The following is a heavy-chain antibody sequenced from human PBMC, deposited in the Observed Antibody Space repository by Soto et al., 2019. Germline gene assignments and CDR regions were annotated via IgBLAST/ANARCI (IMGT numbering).Heavy chain of an antibody. CDR2: ISTSSTNI. Sequence: PGGSLRLSCAASGFTFSSYSFHCVRQAPGKGLEWVSYISTSSTNIYYSDSVKGRFIISRDSVKNPLFLQMNSLRAEDTAVYYCATSTSTAPGYWGQGTLVTVSS. CDR1: GFTFSSYS. CDR3: ATSTSTAPGY. V-gene: IGHV3-48*01. D-gene: IGHD4-17*01. J-gene: IGHJ4*02.